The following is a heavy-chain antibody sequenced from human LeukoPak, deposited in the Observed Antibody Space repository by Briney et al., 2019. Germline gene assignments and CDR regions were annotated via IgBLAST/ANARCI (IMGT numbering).Heavy chain of an antibody. CDR2: ISSSSSYI. CDR1: GFTFSSYS. J-gene: IGHJ4*02. CDR3: ARDLGSSWYTPFDY. D-gene: IGHD6-13*01. Sequence: VGSLRLSCAASGFTFSSYSMNWVRQAPGKGLEWVSSISSSSSYIYYADSVKGRFTISRDNAKNSVYLQMNSLRAEDTAVYYCARDLGSSWYTPFDYWGQGTLVTVSS. V-gene: IGHV3-21*01.